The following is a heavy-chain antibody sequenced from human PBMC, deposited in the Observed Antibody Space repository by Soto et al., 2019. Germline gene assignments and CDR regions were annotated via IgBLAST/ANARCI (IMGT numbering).Heavy chain of an antibody. CDR2: IYFRGTT. Sequence: SETLSLTCTVPGGSISSYYWSWIRQPPGKGLEWIGYIYFRGTTNYNPSLKSRVTMSADTSKNQFSLKLNSVTAADTAVYYCARMNYYDNSGYPCDYWGQGMMVTVS. CDR3: ARMNYYDNSGYPCDY. V-gene: IGHV4-59*01. D-gene: IGHD3-22*01. J-gene: IGHJ4*02. CDR1: GGSISSYY.